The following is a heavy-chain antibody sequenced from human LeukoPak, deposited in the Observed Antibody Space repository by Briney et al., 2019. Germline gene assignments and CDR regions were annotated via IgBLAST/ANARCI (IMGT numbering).Heavy chain of an antibody. Sequence: PSETLSLTCTVSGGSISSSSYYWGWIRQPPGKGLEWIGYVSYSGKTDYTPSLKSRVTISLDAFNNHFSLTLSSVTAADTAVYYCARYHSRSHEGWIDPWGQGALVTVSS. CDR3: ARYHSRSHEGWIDP. V-gene: IGHV4-61*03. CDR2: VSYSGKT. D-gene: IGHD3-10*01. CDR1: GGSISSSSYY. J-gene: IGHJ5*02.